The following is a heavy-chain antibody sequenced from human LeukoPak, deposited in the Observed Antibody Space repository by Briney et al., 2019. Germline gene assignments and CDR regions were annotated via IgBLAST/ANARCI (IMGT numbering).Heavy chain of an antibody. J-gene: IGHJ4*02. CDR2: IIPIFGTA. Sequence: SVKVSCKASGSTFSSYAISWVRQAPGQGLEWMGRIIPIFGTANYAQKFQGRVTITTDESTSTAYMELSSLRSEDTAVYYCARDLSWSGYYWDYWGQGTLVTVSS. CDR3: ARDLSWSGYYWDY. V-gene: IGHV1-69*05. D-gene: IGHD3-3*01. CDR1: GSTFSSYA.